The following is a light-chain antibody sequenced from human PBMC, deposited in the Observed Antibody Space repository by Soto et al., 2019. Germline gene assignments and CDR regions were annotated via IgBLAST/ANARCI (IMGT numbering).Light chain of an antibody. CDR3: QQYDHPPYT. Sequence: DIQLTQSPSFLSASVGDRVTITCRASQGTSSYLAWFQQKPGRAPKLLIYGASTLQSGVPARFSGSGSGTDFTLTVDSLQPEDTATYYCQQYDHPPYTFGQGTRLENK. J-gene: IGKJ5*01. V-gene: IGKV1-9*01. CDR2: GAS. CDR1: QGTSSY.